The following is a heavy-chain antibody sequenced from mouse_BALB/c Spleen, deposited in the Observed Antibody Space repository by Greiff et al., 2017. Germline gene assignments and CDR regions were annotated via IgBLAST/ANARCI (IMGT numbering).Heavy chain of an antibody. V-gene: IGHV1-9*01. D-gene: IGHD2-4*01. Sequence: VKLMESGAELMKPGASVKISCKATGYTFSSYWIEWVKQRPGHGLEWIGEILPGSGSTNYNEKFKGKATFTADTSSNTAYMQLSSLTSEDSAVYYCARGITDPLYAMDYWGQGTSVTVSA. CDR2: ILPGSGST. J-gene: IGHJ4*01. CDR3: ARGITDPLYAMDY. CDR1: GYTFSSYW.